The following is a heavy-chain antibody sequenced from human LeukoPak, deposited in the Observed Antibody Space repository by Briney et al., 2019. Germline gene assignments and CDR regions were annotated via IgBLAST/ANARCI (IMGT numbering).Heavy chain of an antibody. CDR2: INNAGANT. J-gene: IGHJ4*02. CDR3: ARDSSGSY. CDR1: GFTFRDYG. Sequence: GGSLRLSCAASGFTFRDYGMSWVRQAPGKGLEWVSSINNAGANTHYADSVKGRFTISRDNSKNTLYLQMNSLRAEDTAVYYCARDSSGSYWGQGTLVTVSS. V-gene: IGHV3-23*01. D-gene: IGHD3-22*01.